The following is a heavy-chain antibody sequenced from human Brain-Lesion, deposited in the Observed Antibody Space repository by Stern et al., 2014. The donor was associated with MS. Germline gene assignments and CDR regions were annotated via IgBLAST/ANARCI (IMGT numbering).Heavy chain of an antibody. CDR1: GFTFSSYG. J-gene: IGHJ6*02. Sequence: DQLVESWGGVVQPGRSLRLSCAVSGFTFSSYGMYWVRQAPGKGLEWVAGIWVDGTKKNYIESVKGRFTISRDNSKNTLSLQMTSLRAEDTAVYYCAKDKKDSSGWNLYFYGMDVWGQGTTVIVSS. V-gene: IGHV3-33*06. D-gene: IGHD6-19*01. CDR2: IWVDGTKK. CDR3: AKDKKDSSGWNLYFYGMDV.